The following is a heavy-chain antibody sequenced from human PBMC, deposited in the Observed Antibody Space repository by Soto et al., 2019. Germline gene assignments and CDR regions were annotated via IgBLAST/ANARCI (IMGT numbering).Heavy chain of an antibody. CDR1: GGSISSGDYY. V-gene: IGHV4-30-4*01. CDR2: IYYSGST. Sequence: TSETLSLTCTVSGGSISSGDYYWSWIRQPPGKGLEWIGYIYYSGSTYYNPSLKSRVTISVDTSKNQFSLKLSSVTAADTAVYYCARGGITIFGAEYFKHWGQGTLVTVSS. D-gene: IGHD3-3*01. J-gene: IGHJ1*01. CDR3: ARGGITIFGAEYFKH.